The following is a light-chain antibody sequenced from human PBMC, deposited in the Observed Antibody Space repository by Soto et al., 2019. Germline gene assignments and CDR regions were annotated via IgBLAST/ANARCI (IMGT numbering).Light chain of an antibody. V-gene: IGLV2-11*01. J-gene: IGLJ3*02. Sequence: QSVLTQSRSVSGSPGQSVTISCTGTSSDVGGYNYVSWYQQHPGKAPKLMIYDVTKRPSGVPDRFSGSKSGNTASLTISGLQAEDEADYYCYSYAGSYTWVFGGGTKVTVL. CDR1: SSDVGGYNY. CDR3: YSYAGSYTWV. CDR2: DVT.